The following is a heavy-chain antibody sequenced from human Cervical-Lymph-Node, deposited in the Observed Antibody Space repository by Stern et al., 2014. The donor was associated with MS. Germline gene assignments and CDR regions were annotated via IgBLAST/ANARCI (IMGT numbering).Heavy chain of an antibody. V-gene: IGHV1-18*04. CDR1: GYTFTSYG. J-gene: IGHJ4*02. CDR2: ISAYNDNA. CDR3: ATSSTVTSFDY. D-gene: IGHD4-17*01. Sequence: QVQLVQSGGEVKKPGASVKVSCKASGYTFTSYGISWVRQAPGQGLEWMGGISAYNDNANYAQKLQGRVTMTTDTSTSTAYMELRSLRSDDTAVYYCATSSTVTSFDYWGQGTLVTVSS.